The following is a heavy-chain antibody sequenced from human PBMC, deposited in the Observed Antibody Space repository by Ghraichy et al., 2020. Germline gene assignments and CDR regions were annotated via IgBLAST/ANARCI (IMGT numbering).Heavy chain of an antibody. V-gene: IGHV4-34*01. CDR3: ARGLRYHYGSGSYFGY. CDR2: INHSGST. D-gene: IGHD3-10*01. Sequence: SETLSLTCAVYGGSFSGYYWSWIRQPPGKGLEWIGEINHSGSTNYNPSLKSRVTISVDTSKNQFSLKLSSVTAADTAVYYCARGLRYHYGSGSYFGYWGQGTLVTVSS. J-gene: IGHJ4*02. CDR1: GGSFSGYY.